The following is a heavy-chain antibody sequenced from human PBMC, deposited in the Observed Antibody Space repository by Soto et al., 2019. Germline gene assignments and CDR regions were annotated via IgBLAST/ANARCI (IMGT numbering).Heavy chain of an antibody. V-gene: IGHV1-3*01. Sequence: GASVKVSCKASGYTFTSYAMHWVRQAPGQRLEWMGWINAGNGNTKYSQKFQGRVTITRDTSASTAYMELSSLRSEDTAVYYCARVLSYYNWFEPWGQGTLVTVSS. CDR3: ARVLSYYNWFEP. D-gene: IGHD3-10*01. CDR1: GYTFTSYA. J-gene: IGHJ5*02. CDR2: INAGNGNT.